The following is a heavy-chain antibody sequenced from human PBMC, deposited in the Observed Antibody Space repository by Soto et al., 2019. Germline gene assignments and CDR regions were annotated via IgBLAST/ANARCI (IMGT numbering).Heavy chain of an antibody. CDR1: GYTLTELS. CDR2: FDPEDGET. J-gene: IGHJ6*03. D-gene: IGHD2-2*01. Sequence: ASVKVSCKVSGYTLTELSMHWVRQAPGKGLEWMGGFDPEDGETIYAQKFQGRVTMTEDTSTDTAYMELSSLRSEDTAVYYCATYRAFTLEVVPVGAPTSYYYYMDVWGKGTTVTVSS. CDR3: ATYRAFTLEVVPVGAPTSYYYYMDV. V-gene: IGHV1-24*01.